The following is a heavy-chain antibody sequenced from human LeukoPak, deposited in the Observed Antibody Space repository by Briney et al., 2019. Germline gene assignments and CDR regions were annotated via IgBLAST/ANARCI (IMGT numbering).Heavy chain of an antibody. Sequence: GGSLRLSCAASGLTVSGKHMSWVRQAPGKGLEWVSVIYNYGTTNYAESVEGRFAISRDNTKNTLHLQMNDLRVEDTAIYYCAARECSNTDCHGGVFDYWGQGTRVSVSS. V-gene: IGHV3-53*01. CDR1: GLTVSGKH. CDR2: IYNYGTT. J-gene: IGHJ4*02. CDR3: AARECSNTDCHGGVFDY. D-gene: IGHD2-21*02.